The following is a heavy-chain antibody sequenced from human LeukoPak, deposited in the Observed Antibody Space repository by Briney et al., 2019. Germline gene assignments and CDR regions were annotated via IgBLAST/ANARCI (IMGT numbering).Heavy chain of an antibody. V-gene: IGHV4-31*03. CDR2: IYYSGST. CDR1: GGSISSGGYY. CDR3: ARAGPSGYYYDSSGPFWPFRYFDY. J-gene: IGHJ4*02. D-gene: IGHD3-22*01. Sequence: PSKTLSLTCTVSGGSISSGGYYWSWIRQHPGKGLEWIGYIYYSGSTYYNPSLKSRVTISVDTSKNQFSLKLSSVTAADTAVYYCARAGPSGYYYDSSGPFWPFRYFDYWGQGTLVTVSS.